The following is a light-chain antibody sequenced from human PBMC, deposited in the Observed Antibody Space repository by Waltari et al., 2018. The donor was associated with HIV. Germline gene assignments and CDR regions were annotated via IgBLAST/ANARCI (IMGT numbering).Light chain of an antibody. CDR1: NIGSKS. CDR2: DDS. Sequence: SYVLTQPPSVSVAPGQTARITCGGNNIGSKSVHWYQQKQGQAPVLVVYDDSDRPPGIPERFAGSNPGNTATLTISRVEAGDEADYYCQVWDSSSDHTRVFGGGTKLTVL. CDR3: QVWDSSSDHTRV. J-gene: IGLJ2*01. V-gene: IGLV3-21*02.